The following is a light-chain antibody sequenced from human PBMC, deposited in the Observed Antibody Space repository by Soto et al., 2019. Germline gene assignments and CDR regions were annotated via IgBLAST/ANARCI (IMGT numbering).Light chain of an antibody. CDR2: AAY. J-gene: IGKJ1*01. CDR1: QGISSY. CDR3: EQLNCYPWT. V-gene: IGKV1-9*01. Sequence: IQLTQSPSSLSSSVGDRVTITCRASQGISSYLAWYQQKPGKAPKLLIYAAYTLQSGVPTRFGGSGSGTDITLTISSLQPEILASDYYEQLNCYPWTFGQGTKVEIK.